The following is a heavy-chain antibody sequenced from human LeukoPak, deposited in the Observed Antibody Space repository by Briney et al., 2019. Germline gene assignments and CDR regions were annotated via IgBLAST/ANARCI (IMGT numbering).Heavy chain of an antibody. D-gene: IGHD1-26*01. J-gene: IGHJ4*02. Sequence: PSETLSLTCTVSGGSISSYYWSWIRQPPGKGLEWIGYIYYRGSTNYNPSLKSRVTISVDTSKNQFSLKLSSVTAADTAVYYCARSRTGATFFDYWGQGTLVTVSS. CDR3: ARSRTGATFFDY. CDR1: GGSISSYY. CDR2: IYYRGST. V-gene: IGHV4-59*01.